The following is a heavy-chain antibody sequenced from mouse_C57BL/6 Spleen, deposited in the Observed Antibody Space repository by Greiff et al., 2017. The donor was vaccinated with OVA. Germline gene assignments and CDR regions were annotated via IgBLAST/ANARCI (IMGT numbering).Heavy chain of an antibody. J-gene: IGHJ3*01. D-gene: IGHD2-4*01. Sequence: QVQLQQPGAELVRPGTSVKLSCKASGYTFTSYWMHWVKQRPGQGLEWIGVIDPSDSYTNYNQKFKGKATLTVDTSSSTAYMQLSSLTSEDSEVYYCARGDYDYDGGAWFAYWGQGTLVTVSA. CDR2: IDPSDSYT. CDR1: GYTFTSYW. CDR3: ARGDYDYDGGAWFAY. V-gene: IGHV1-59*01.